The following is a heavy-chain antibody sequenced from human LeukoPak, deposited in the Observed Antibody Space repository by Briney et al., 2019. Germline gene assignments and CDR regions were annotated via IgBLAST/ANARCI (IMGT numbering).Heavy chain of an antibody. CDR3: ARVERQLWLRYPSYWFDP. D-gene: IGHD5-18*01. V-gene: IGHV4-59*01. CDR1: GGSISSYY. CDR2: IYYSGST. J-gene: IGHJ5*02. Sequence: SETLSLTCTVSGGSISSYYWSWIRQPPGKGLEWIGYIYYSGSTNYNPSLKSRVTISIDTSKNQFSLKLSSVIAADTAVYYCARVERQLWLRYPSYWFDPWGRGTLVTVSS.